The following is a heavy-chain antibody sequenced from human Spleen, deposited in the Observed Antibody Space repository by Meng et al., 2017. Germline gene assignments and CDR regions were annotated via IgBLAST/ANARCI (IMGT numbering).Heavy chain of an antibody. CDR1: GGSFSGYY. CDR2: INHSGST. V-gene: IGHV4-34*01. Sequence: SETLSLTCAVYGGSFSGYYWSWIRQPPGKGLEWIGEINHSGSTNYNPSLKSRVTISVDTSKNQFSLKLSSVTAADTAVYYCARVGRNDFWSGYPYYYYYGMDVWGQGTSVTFSS. D-gene: IGHD3-3*01. J-gene: IGHJ6*02. CDR3: ARVGRNDFWSGYPYYYYYGMDV.